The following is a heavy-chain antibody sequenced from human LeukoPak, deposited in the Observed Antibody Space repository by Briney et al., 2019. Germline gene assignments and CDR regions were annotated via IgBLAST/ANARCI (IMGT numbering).Heavy chain of an antibody. CDR2: LYHTGST. V-gene: IGHV4-39*01. CDR3: ARQADFALVEMATIMFDY. CDR1: GGSISTSSYY. Sequence: SETLSLTCTVSGGSISTSSYYWGWIRQPPGKGLERIGSLYHTGSTYYNPSLKSRVNISVDTSKNQFSLKLNSVTAADTAVYYCARQADFALVEMATIMFDYWGQGTLVTVSS. J-gene: IGHJ4*02. D-gene: IGHD5-24*01.